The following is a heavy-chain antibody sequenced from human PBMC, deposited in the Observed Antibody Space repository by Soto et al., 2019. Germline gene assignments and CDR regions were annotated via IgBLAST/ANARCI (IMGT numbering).Heavy chain of an antibody. J-gene: IGHJ4*02. CDR2: INHSGST. D-gene: IGHD6-6*01. CDR1: GGSFSGYY. V-gene: IGHV4-34*01. CDR3: ARRWGSSSSGNGDFDY. Sequence: QVQLQQWGAGLLKPSETLSLTCAVYGGSFSGYYWSWIRQPPGKGLDWIGEINHSGSTNYNPSLKSRVTISVDTSKNQFSLKLSSVTAADTAVYYCARRWGSSSSGNGDFDYWGQGTLVTVSS.